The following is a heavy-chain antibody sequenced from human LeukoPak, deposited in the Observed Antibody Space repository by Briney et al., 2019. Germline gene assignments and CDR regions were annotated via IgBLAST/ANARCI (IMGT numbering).Heavy chain of an antibody. D-gene: IGHD3-10*01. CDR3: ASGSGSYRTPYYYMDV. CDR1: GFTVSSNY. Sequence: GGSLRLSCAASGFTVSSNYMSWVRQAPGKGLEWVSVIYSGGSTYYAHSVKGRFTISRDNSKNTLYLQMNNLRAEDTAVYYCASGSGSYRTPYYYMDVWGKGTTVTVSS. J-gene: IGHJ6*03. V-gene: IGHV3-53*01. CDR2: IYSGGST.